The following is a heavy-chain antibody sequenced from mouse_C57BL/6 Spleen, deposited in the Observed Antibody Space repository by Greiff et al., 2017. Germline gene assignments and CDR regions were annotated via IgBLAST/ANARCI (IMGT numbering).Heavy chain of an antibody. CDR2: IDPSDSYT. CDR3: AKAGTDYYAMDY. V-gene: IGHV1-69*01. J-gene: IGHJ4*01. D-gene: IGHD4-1*01. CDR1: GYTFTSYW. Sequence: VQLKQPGAELVMPGASVKLSCKASGYTFTSYWMHWVKQRPGQGLEWIGEIDPSDSYTNYNQKFKGKSTLTVDKSSSTAYMQLSSLTSEDSAVYYCAKAGTDYYAMDYWGQGTSVTVSS.